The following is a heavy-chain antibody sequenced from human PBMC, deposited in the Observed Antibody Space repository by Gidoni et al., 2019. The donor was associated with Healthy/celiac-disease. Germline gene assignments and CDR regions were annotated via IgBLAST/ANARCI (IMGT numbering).Heavy chain of an antibody. V-gene: IGHV3-74*01. CDR2: INSDGSST. J-gene: IGHJ2*01. Sequence: EVQLVESGGGLVQPGGSLRLSCAASGFTFSSYWMHWVRQAPGKGLVWVSRINSDGSSTSYADSVKGRFTISRDNAKNTLYLQMNSLRAEDTAVYYCAPQGGSSGYYPPWGRGTLVTVSS. CDR1: GFTFSSYW. CDR3: APQGGSSGYYPP. D-gene: IGHD3-22*01.